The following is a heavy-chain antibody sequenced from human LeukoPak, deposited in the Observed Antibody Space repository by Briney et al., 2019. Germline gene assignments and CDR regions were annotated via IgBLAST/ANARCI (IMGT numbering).Heavy chain of an antibody. V-gene: IGHV1-2*06. J-gene: IGHJ4*02. D-gene: IGHD3-3*01. Sequence: ASVKVSCKASGYTFTSYYMHWVRQDPGQGLEWMGRINPNNGDTNYAQKFQDRVTMTRDTSISTAYMELTSLRSDDTAVYYCARHGTYDFAEEWGQGTLVTVSA. CDR2: INPNNGDT. CDR3: ARHGTYDFAEE. CDR1: GYTFTSYY.